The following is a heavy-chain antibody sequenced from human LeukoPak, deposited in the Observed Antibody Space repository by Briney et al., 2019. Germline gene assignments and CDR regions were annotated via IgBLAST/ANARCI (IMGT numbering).Heavy chain of an antibody. J-gene: IGHJ4*02. CDR1: GGSVSGGSYY. V-gene: IGHV4-61*01. CDR3: ARQREYYESSGYYSFDY. D-gene: IGHD3-22*01. CDR2: IYYSGST. Sequence: SETLSLTCTVSGGSVSGGSYYWSWIRQPPGKGLEWIGYIYYSGSTNYNPSLKSRVTISVDTSKNQFSLKLSSVTAADTAVYYCARQREYYESSGYYSFDYWGQGTLVTVSS.